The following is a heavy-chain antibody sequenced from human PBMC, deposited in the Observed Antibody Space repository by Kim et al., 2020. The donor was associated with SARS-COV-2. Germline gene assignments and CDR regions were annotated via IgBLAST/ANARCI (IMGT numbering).Heavy chain of an antibody. J-gene: IGHJ3*02. CDR2: IYPGDSDT. D-gene: IGHD6-19*01. CDR1: GYSFTSYW. CDR3: ARFEDSSGWYPFYAFDI. V-gene: IGHV5-51*01. Sequence: GESLKISCKGSGYSFTSYWIGWVRQMPGKGLEWMGIIYPGDSDTRYSPSFQGQVTISADKSISTAYLQWSSLKASDTAMYYCARFEDSSGWYPFYAFDIWGQGTMVTVSS.